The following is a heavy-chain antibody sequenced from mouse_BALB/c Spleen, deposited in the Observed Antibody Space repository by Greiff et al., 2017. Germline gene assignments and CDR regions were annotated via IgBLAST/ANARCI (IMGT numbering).Heavy chain of an antibody. Sequence: EVMLVESGPGLVKPSQSLSLTCTVTGYSITSDYAWNWIRQFPGNKLEWMGYISYSGSTSYNPSLKSRISITRDTSKNQFFPQLNSVTTEDTATYYCARGGNYRYAMDYWGQGTSVTVSS. J-gene: IGHJ4*01. V-gene: IGHV3-2*02. CDR2: ISYSGST. CDR1: GYSITSDYA. D-gene: IGHD1-1*02. CDR3: ARGGNYRYAMDY.